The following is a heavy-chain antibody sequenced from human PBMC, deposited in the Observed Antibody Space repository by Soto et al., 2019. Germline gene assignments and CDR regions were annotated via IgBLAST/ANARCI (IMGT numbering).Heavy chain of an antibody. Sequence: QVQLVQSGGEVKKPGASVKVSCKASGYTFTIYGINWVRQAPGQGLEWLGWISPDNGNTNYAQKLQGRVTMTTDTSTSTAYVELRGLRSDDTAVYYCARALGYSGYAGMDVWGQGTTVTVSS. D-gene: IGHD5-12*01. CDR3: ARALGYSGYAGMDV. CDR1: GYTFTIYG. J-gene: IGHJ6*02. CDR2: ISPDNGNT. V-gene: IGHV1-18*01.